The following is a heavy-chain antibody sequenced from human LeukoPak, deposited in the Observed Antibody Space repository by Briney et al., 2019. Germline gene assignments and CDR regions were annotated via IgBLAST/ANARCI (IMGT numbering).Heavy chain of an antibody. Sequence: GGSLRLSCAASGFTFSDYSLNWARQAPGKGLEWVSCISGDSRYIYYADSLKGRSTISRDNAQNSLYLHMNNLRAEDTAVYYCARGPFSSSWSEFDYWGQGTLVTVSS. V-gene: IGHV3-21*06. CDR1: GFTFSDYS. CDR3: ARGPFSSSWSEFDY. D-gene: IGHD6-13*01. J-gene: IGHJ4*02. CDR2: ISGDSRYI.